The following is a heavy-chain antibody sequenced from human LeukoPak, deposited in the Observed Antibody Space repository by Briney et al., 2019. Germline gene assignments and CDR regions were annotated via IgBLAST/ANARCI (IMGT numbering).Heavy chain of an antibody. D-gene: IGHD3-22*01. J-gene: IGHJ3*02. CDR3: ARDEYYYDSSGYYAIGAFDI. CDR2: INHSGST. Sequence: SETLSLTCSVSGGSISSSNYYWSWIRQPPGKGLEWIGEINHSGSTNYNPSLKSRVTISVDTSKNQFSLKLSSVTAADTAVYYCARDEYYYDSSGYYAIGAFDIWGQGTMVTVSS. V-gene: IGHV4-39*07. CDR1: GGSISSSNYY.